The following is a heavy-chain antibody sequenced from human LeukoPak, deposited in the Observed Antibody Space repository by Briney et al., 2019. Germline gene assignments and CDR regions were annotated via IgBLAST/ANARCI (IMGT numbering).Heavy chain of an antibody. J-gene: IGHJ5*02. CDR1: HVSISTYY. CDR3: ARDIYGSGHGWFDT. D-gene: IGHD3-10*01. Sequence: SETLSLTCTVSHVSISTYYWSWIRQPPGKGLEWMGYIHYSGSTNYNPSLKSRVTISVDTSKKQLSLMLRSVTAADTAVYYCARDIYGSGHGWFDTWGQGRLVTVST. V-gene: IGHV4-59*01. CDR2: IHYSGST.